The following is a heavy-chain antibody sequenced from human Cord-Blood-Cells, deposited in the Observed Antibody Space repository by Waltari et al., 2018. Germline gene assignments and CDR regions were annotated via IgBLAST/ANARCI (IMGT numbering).Heavy chain of an antibody. Sequence: QVQLVPSGAEVKKPGAPVRVPCKASGYSFTGHYMHWVRQAPGQGPEWMGWINPNSGGTNYAQKFQGWVTMTRDTSISTAYMELSRLRSDDTAVYYCARALRITSGGMDVWGQGTTVTVSS. CDR3: ARALRITSGGMDV. CDR1: GYSFTGHY. CDR2: INPNSGGT. D-gene: IGHD3-10*01. J-gene: IGHJ6*02. V-gene: IGHV1-2*04.